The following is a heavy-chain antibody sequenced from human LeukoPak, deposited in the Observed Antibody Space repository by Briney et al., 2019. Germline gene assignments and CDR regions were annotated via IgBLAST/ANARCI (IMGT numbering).Heavy chain of an antibody. CDR3: ARDHEVYSYPAAGMDV. D-gene: IGHD5-18*01. Sequence: ASVKVSCKASGYTFTSYAMNWVRQAPGQGLEWMGWINTNTGNPTYAQGFTGRFVFSLDTSVSTAYLQISSLKAEDTAVYYCARDHEVYSYPAAGMDVWGQGTTVTVSS. CDR2: INTNTGNP. CDR1: GYTFTSYA. J-gene: IGHJ6*02. V-gene: IGHV7-4-1*02.